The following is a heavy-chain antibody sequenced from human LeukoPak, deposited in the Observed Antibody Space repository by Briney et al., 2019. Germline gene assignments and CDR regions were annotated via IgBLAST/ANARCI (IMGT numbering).Heavy chain of an antibody. CDR2: INHSGST. CDR1: GGSFSGYY. V-gene: IGHV4-34*01. J-gene: IGHJ4*02. CDR3: ARRERWLQPFDY. Sequence: SETLSLTCAVYGGSFSGYYWSWIRQPPGKGLEWIGEINHSGSTNYNPSLKSRVTISVDTSKNQFSLKLSSVTAADTAVYYCARRERWLQPFDYWGQGTLVTVSS. D-gene: IGHD5-24*01.